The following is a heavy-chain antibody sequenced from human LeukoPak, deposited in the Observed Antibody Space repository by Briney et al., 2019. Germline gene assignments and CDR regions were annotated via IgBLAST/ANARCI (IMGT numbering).Heavy chain of an antibody. V-gene: IGHV4-59*01. CDR2: IYYSGTT. CDR1: GGSISTYY. CDR3: AREGDYSNFDY. Sequence: SETLSLTCSVSGGSISTYYWSWIRQPPGKGLEWIGYIYYSGTTNCNPSLISRVTISVDTSKKQFSLKLSSVTAADTAVYYRAREGDYSNFDYWGQGTLVTVSS. D-gene: IGHD4-17*01. J-gene: IGHJ4*02.